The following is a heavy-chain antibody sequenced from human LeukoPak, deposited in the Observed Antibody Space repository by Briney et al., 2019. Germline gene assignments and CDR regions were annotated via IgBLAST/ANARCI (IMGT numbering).Heavy chain of an antibody. CDR3: AREHLDGHFDY. Sequence: PSGALSLTCTVSGGSISSSHYSWIRQPAVKGLGWIGRIYISGSTNYNPSLQSRVTMFVDTSKNQFSLKLSSVTAADTAVYYCAREHLDGHFDYWGQGTLVTVSS. CDR1: GGSISSSH. CDR2: IYISGST. D-gene: IGHD5-24*01. J-gene: IGHJ4*02. V-gene: IGHV4-4*07.